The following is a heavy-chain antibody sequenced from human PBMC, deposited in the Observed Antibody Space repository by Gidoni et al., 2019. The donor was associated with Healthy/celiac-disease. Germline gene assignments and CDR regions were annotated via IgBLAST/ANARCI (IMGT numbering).Heavy chain of an antibody. CDR2: IDPGDSDT. CDR1: GCSFTSYW. J-gene: IGHJ5*02. Sequence: EVQLVQSGAEVQKPGESLKISCKGSGCSFTSYWIGWVRQMPGNGLEWMGIIDPGDSDTRYSPSFQGQVTISADKSISTAYLQWSSLKASDTAMYYCARLNVVVPAAIGWFDPWGQGTLVTVSS. D-gene: IGHD2-2*02. V-gene: IGHV5-51*01. CDR3: ARLNVVVPAAIGWFDP.